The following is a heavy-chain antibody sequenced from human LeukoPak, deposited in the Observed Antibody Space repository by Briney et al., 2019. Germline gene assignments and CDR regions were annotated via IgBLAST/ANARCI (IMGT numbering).Heavy chain of an antibody. Sequence: GASVKVSCKASGYTFTSYYMHWVRQAPGQGLEWMGIVNPSGGSTSYAQKFQGRVTRTRDMSTSTVYMELSSLRSEDTAVYYCARGPYSSSWSFTDYYYYMDVWGKGTTVTVSS. CDR1: GYTFTSYY. CDR2: VNPSGGST. J-gene: IGHJ6*03. V-gene: IGHV1-46*01. D-gene: IGHD6-13*01. CDR3: ARGPYSSSWSFTDYYYYMDV.